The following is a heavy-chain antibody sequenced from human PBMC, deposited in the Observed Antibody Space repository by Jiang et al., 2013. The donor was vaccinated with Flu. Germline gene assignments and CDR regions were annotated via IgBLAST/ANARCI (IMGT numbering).Heavy chain of an antibody. CDR2: IYYSGST. Sequence: GSGLVKPSETLSPTCTVSGGSISSYYWSWIRQPPGKGLEWIGYIYYSGSTNYNPSLKSRVTISVDTSKNQFSLKLSSVTAADTAVYYCARGAVVVPAASNWFDPWGQGTLVTVSS. V-gene: IGHV4-59*01. D-gene: IGHD2-2*01. CDR1: GGSISSYY. CDR3: ARGAVVVPAASNWFDP. J-gene: IGHJ5*02.